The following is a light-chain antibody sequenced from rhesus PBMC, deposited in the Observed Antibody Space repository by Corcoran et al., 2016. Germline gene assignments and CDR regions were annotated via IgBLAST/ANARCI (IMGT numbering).Light chain of an antibody. CDR3: CSYRSGITYI. Sequence: QSALTQPPSVSKSLGQSVTISCTGTSSDIGGYNDVSWYQQDPGTAPRLLIYDVSKLPSGVSDRFSGSKSGNTASLTISGLQAEDEADYYCCSYRSGITYIFGTGTRLTVL. V-gene: IGLV2S9*01. CDR2: DVS. CDR1: SSDIGGYND. J-gene: IGLJ1*01.